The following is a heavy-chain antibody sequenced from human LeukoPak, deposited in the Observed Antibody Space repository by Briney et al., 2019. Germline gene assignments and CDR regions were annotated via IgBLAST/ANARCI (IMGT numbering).Heavy chain of an antibody. Sequence: PGGSLRLSCAASGFTFSSYWMSWVRQAPGKGLEWVANIKQDESEKYYVDSVKGRLTISRDNAKNSLYLQMNSLRAEDTAVYYCARVGGYCSSTSCYPLDYWGQGTLVTVSS. CDR1: GFTFSSYW. V-gene: IGHV3-7*01. D-gene: IGHD2-2*01. J-gene: IGHJ4*02. CDR2: IKQDESEK. CDR3: ARVGGYCSSTSCYPLDY.